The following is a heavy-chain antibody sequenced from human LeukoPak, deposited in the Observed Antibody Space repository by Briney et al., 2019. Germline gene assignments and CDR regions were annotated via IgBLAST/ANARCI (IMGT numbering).Heavy chain of an antibody. D-gene: IGHD1-1*01. CDR3: ATAGTGSYPR. J-gene: IGHJ4*02. CDR2: ISKDGSKK. CDR1: GFTFSNYG. V-gene: IGHV3-30*03. Sequence: PGRSLRLSCAVSGFTFSNYGMVWARQAPGEGLEWVALISKDGSKKHYADSVKGRFTVSRDNSKNTLYLQMDSLSAEDTAVYYCATAGTGSYPRWGQGTLVTVSS.